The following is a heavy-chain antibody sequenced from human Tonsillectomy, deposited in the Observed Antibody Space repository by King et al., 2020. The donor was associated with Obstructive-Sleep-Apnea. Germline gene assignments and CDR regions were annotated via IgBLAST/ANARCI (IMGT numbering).Heavy chain of an antibody. V-gene: IGHV3-9*01. Sequence: DVQLVESGGGLIQPGRSLRLSCTASGFTFDDYGMYWVRQAPGKGLEWVSGISWNSAKTGYADSVKGRFTISRDNAKNSLSLQMNSLRPDDTAFYYCTRGYSSSWSGYFDYWGQGTLVTVSS. J-gene: IGHJ4*02. CDR1: GFTFDDYG. D-gene: IGHD6-13*01. CDR2: ISWNSAKT. CDR3: TRGYSSSWSGYFDY.